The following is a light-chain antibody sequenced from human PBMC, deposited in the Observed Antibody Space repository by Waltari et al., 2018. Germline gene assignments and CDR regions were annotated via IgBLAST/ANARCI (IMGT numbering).Light chain of an antibody. Sequence: QSALTQPASVSGSPGQSITISCPGTSSDVGDYNYVSWYQQHPGEAPKLMIYDVNKRPSGISNRFSGSKSGNTASLTISGLQAEDEADYYCSSFTSSSTSLIGGGTKLTVL. CDR2: DVN. V-gene: IGLV2-14*03. CDR1: SSDVGDYNY. CDR3: SSFTSSSTSL. J-gene: IGLJ2*01.